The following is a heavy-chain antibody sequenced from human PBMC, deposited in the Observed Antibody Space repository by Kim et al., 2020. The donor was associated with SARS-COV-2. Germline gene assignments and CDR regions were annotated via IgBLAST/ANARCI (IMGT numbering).Heavy chain of an antibody. CDR2: ISGSGGST. Sequence: GGSLRLSCAASGFTFSSYAMSWVRQAPGKGLEWVSAISGSGGSTYYADSVKGRFTISRDNSKNTLYLQMNSLRAEDTAVYYCAKVRSGLWFGELLRGFLDCRGQGTLVTVSS. J-gene: IGHJ4*02. V-gene: IGHV3-23*01. D-gene: IGHD3-10*01. CDR3: AKVRSGLWFGELLRGFLDC. CDR1: GFTFSSYA.